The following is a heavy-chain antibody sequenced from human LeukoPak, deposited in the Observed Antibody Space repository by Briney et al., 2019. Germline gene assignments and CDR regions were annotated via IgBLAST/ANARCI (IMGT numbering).Heavy chain of an antibody. Sequence: GASVKVSCKASGGTFGSYDFNWVRQAPGQELEWIGRIIPLLGIENYAQRLQGRVTITADKSTNTVYMELSSLRSDDTAVYYCARGGGRVTFGGLYFYFDSWGQGTQVTVSS. D-gene: IGHD3-16*01. CDR3: ARGGGRVTFGGLYFYFDS. J-gene: IGHJ4*02. CDR1: GGTFGSYD. CDR2: IIPLLGIE. V-gene: IGHV1-69*04.